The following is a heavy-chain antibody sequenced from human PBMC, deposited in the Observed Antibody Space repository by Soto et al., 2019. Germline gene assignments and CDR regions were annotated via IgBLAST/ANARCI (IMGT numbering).Heavy chain of an antibody. CDR1: VFTFINYW. CDR3: ARDLRSTSGGMDV. J-gene: IGHJ6*02. CDR2: INTDGTIT. V-gene: IGHV3-74*01. D-gene: IGHD3-10*01. Sequence: GWSLRLSCASSVFTFINYWMHWVRQAPGKGLVWVSRINTDGTITHYAASVKGRFTISRDNSKNTLYLLMNSLRAEDTAVYYCARDLRSTSGGMDVWGQGTTVTVSS.